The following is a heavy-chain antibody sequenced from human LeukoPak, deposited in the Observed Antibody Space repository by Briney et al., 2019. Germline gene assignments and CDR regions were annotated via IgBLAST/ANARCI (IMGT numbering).Heavy chain of an antibody. V-gene: IGHV3-48*02. CDR3: ARDTTRRGWYYFDY. Sequence: PGGSLPLSCAASGFTFSYYSMNWVRQATAKELEWVSYISSSSNTVYYADSVKGRFTISRDNAKNSLYLQMNSLRDEDTAVYYCARDTTRRGWYYFDYWGQGTLVTVSS. J-gene: IGHJ4*02. CDR2: ISSSSNTV. CDR1: GFTFSYYS. D-gene: IGHD6-19*01.